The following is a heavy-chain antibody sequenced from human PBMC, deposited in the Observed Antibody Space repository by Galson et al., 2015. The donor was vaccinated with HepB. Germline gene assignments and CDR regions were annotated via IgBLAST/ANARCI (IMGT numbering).Heavy chain of an antibody. CDR1: GYTFTSYY. CDR3: ARDEGSSAPYFDY. J-gene: IGHJ4*02. CDR2: INPSGGST. V-gene: IGHV1-46*01. D-gene: IGHD6-6*01. Sequence: SVKVSCKAPGYTFTSYYMHWVRQAPGQGLEWMGIINPSGGSTSYAQKFQGRVTMTRDTSTSTVYMELSSLRSEDTAEYYCARDEGSSAPYFDYWGQGTLVTVSS.